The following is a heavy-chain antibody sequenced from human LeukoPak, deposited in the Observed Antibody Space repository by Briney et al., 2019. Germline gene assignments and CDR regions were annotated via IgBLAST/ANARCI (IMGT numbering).Heavy chain of an antibody. CDR2: IKQDGSEK. CDR3: ARDGVLWFGEYIDY. J-gene: IGHJ4*02. Sequence: PGGSLRLSCAASGFTFSSYWMSWVRQAPGKGLEWVANIKQDGSEKYYVDSVKGRFTISRDNAKNSLYLQMYSLRAEDTAVYYCARDGVLWFGEYIDYWGQGTLVTVSS. D-gene: IGHD3-10*01. V-gene: IGHV3-7*01. CDR1: GFTFSSYW.